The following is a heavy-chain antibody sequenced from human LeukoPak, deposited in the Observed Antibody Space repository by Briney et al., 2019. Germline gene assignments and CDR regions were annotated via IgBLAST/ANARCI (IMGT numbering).Heavy chain of an antibody. V-gene: IGHV4-39*01. D-gene: IGHD2-2*01. CDR3: ARLGYCSSTSCYQGWFDP. CDR2: IYYSGST. CDR1: GGSISSSSYY. J-gene: IGHJ5*02. Sequence: SETLSLTCTVSGGSISSSSYYWGWIRQPPGKGLEWIGSIYYSGSTYYNPSLNSRVTISVDTSKNQFSLKLSSVTAADTAVYYCARLGYCSSTSCYQGWFDPWGQGTLVTVSS.